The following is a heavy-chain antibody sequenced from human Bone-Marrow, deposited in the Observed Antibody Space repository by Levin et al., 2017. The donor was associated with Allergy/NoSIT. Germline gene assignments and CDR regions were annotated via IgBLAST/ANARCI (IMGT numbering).Heavy chain of an antibody. J-gene: IGHJ4*02. CDR3: ARDLGYPLYYFDY. CDR2: ISFDGSNK. D-gene: IGHD3-16*02. Sequence: SCAASGFTFSSYSMHWVRQAPGKGLEWVAVISFDGSNKFYADSVKGRFTISRDNSKNTLSLHMNSLRVEDTAVYYCARDLGYPLYYFDYWGQGTLVTVSS. CDR1: GFTFSSYS. V-gene: IGHV3-30*04.